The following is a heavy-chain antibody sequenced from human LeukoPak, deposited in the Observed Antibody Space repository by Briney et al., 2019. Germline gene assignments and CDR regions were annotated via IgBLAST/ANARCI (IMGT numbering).Heavy chain of an antibody. CDR2: ISSDGSNT. J-gene: IGHJ4*02. CDR1: GFTFSSGY. D-gene: IGHD1-20*01. Sequence: PGGSLRLSCAVSGFTFSSGYMHWVRQPPGKGPVWVSRISSDGSNTIYADSVKGRFTISRDDARNTLYLQMNSLRDADTAVYYCARDLTGTDDYWGQGTLVTVSS. V-gene: IGHV3-74*01. CDR3: ARDLTGTDDY.